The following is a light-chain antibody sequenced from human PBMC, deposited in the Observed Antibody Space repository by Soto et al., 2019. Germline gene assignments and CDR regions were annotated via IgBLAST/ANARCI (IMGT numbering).Light chain of an antibody. CDR2: LNSDGSH. CDR1: SGHSSYA. CDR3: QTGGAGSP. Sequence: QLVLTQSPSASASLGASVKLTCTLSSGHSSYAIAWHQQQPEKGPRYLMKLNSDGSHSKGDGIPDRFSGSSSGAERYLTISSLQSEDEADYYCQTGGAGSPFGGGTKPTVL. V-gene: IGLV4-69*01. J-gene: IGLJ2*01.